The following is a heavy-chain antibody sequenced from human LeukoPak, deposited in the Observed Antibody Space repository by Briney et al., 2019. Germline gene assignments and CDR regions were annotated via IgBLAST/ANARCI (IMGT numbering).Heavy chain of an antibody. CDR2: ISSSSSYI. Sequence: GSLRLSCAASGFTFSSYSMNWVRQAPGKGLEWVSSISSSSSYIYYADSVKGRFTISRDNAKNSLYLQMNSLRAEDTAVYYCARDGNYDFWSGYYTGDYYYYMDVWGKGTTVTVSS. CDR3: ARDGNYDFWSGYYTGDYYYYMDV. CDR1: GFTFSSYS. V-gene: IGHV3-21*01. J-gene: IGHJ6*03. D-gene: IGHD3-3*01.